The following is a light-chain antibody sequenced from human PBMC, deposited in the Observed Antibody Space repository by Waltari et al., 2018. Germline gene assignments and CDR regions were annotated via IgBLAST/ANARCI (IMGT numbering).Light chain of an antibody. CDR1: QSLLDSDRKTY. CDR2: EVS. V-gene: IGKV2D-29*01. CDR3: MQTIQLPYT. Sequence: DIVMTQTPLSLSVTPGQPASISSTSSQSLLDSDRKTYLYWYLQKPGQPPQLLFSEVSNRLPGVADKFRGSGSGTDFTLQISRVEAEDVGVYHCMQTIQLPYTFGQGTKLEIK. J-gene: IGKJ2*01.